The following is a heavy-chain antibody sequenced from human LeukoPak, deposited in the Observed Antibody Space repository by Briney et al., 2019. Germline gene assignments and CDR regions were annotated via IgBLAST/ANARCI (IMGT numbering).Heavy chain of an antibody. V-gene: IGHV1-69*05. CDR2: IIPIFGTA. Sequence: ASVKVSCKASGGTFSSYAISWVRQAPGQGLEWMGGIIPIFGTANYAQKFQGRVTITTDESTSTAYMELRSLRSEDTAVYYCATSRLGYCSGGSCYSLDYWGQGTLVTVSS. D-gene: IGHD2-15*01. CDR1: GGTFSSYA. J-gene: IGHJ4*02. CDR3: ATSRLGYCSGGSCYSLDY.